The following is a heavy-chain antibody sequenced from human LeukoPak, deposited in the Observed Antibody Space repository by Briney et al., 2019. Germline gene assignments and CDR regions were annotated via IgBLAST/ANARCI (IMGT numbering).Heavy chain of an antibody. CDR2: IYHSGST. CDR3: AREDIAMIVAQAGWFDP. D-gene: IGHD3-22*01. J-gene: IGHJ5*02. V-gene: IGHV4-4*02. Sequence: SETLSLTCAVSGGSISSSNWWSWVRPPPGKGLEWIGEIYHSGSTNYNPSLKSRVTISVDKSKNQFSLKLSSVTAADTAVYYCAREDIAMIVAQAGWFDPWGQGTLVTVSS. CDR1: GGSISSSNW.